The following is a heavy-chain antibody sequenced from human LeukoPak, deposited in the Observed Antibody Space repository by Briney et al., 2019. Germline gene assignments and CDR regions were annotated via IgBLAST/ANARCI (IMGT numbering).Heavy chain of an antibody. J-gene: IGHJ4*02. CDR2: IYYSGST. V-gene: IGHV4-59*08. CDR3: ARAEDYYDSSGSSFDY. D-gene: IGHD3-22*01. CDR1: GGSISSYY. Sequence: SETLSLTCTVSGGSISSYYWSWIRQPPGKGLEWIGYIYYSGSTNYNPSLKSRVTISVDTSKNQFSLKLSSVTAADTAVYYCARAEDYYDSSGSSFDYWGQGTLVTVSS.